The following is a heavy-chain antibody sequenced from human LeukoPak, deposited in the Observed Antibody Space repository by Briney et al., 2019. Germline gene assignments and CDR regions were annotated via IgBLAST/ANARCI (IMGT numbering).Heavy chain of an antibody. J-gene: IGHJ5*02. V-gene: IGHV4-38-2*02. CDR2: IYHSGGT. CDR1: GYSINSHDF. CDR3: ARESILAVLAASDCIAP. Sequence: SDTVSVTCTVSGYSINSHDFWGLIREPPREGLELVWIIYHSGGTYYNPSLKRRVTISVDTSNNFFSLKLSSVTAADTAVYYCARESILAVLAASDCIAPWGQGTPVTVSS. D-gene: IGHD2-15*01.